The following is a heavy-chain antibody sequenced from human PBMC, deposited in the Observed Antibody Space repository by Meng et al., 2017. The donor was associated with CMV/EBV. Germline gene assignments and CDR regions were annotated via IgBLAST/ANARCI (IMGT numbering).Heavy chain of an antibody. CDR1: GFTFSSYG. CDR3: AKDRGYYDSSGYNPMGDYYGMDV. CDR2: IRYDGSNK. D-gene: IGHD3-22*01. V-gene: IGHV3-30*02. Sequence: GESLKISCAASGFTFSSYGMHWVRRAPGKGLEWVAFIRYDGSNKYYADSVKGRFTISRDNSKNTLYLQMNSLRAEDTAVYYCAKDRGYYDSSGYNPMGDYYGMDVWGQGTTVTVSS. J-gene: IGHJ6*02.